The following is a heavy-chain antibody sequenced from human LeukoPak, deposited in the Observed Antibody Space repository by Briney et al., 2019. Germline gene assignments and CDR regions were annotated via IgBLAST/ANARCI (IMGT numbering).Heavy chain of an antibody. J-gene: IGHJ4*02. V-gene: IGHV3-33*01. D-gene: IGHD3/OR15-3a*01. CDR2: IWYDGSNK. Sequence: PGRSLRLSCAASGFTFSSYGMHWVRQAPGQGLEWVAVIWYDGSNKYYADSVKGRFTISGDNSKNTLYLQMNSLRAEDTAVYYCAREVSDWRYFDYWGQGTLVTVSS. CDR1: GFTFSSYG. CDR3: AREVSDWRYFDY.